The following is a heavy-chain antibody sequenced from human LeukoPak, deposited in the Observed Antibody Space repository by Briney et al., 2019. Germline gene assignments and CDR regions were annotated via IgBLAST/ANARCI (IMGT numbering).Heavy chain of an antibody. Sequence: GASVKVPCKASGYTFTSYDINWVRQATGQGLEWMGWMNPNSGNTGYAQKFQGRVTMTRNTSISTAYMELSSLRSEDTAVYYCAGTLLIRGVNWFDPWGQGTLVTVSS. V-gene: IGHV1-8*01. CDR1: GYTFTSYD. CDR2: MNPNSGNT. D-gene: IGHD3-10*01. CDR3: AGTLLIRGVNWFDP. J-gene: IGHJ5*02.